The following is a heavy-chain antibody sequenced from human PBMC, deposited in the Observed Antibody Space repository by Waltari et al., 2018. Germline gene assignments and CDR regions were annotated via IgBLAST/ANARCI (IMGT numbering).Heavy chain of an antibody. CDR3: ARGSGSQAGL. Sequence: QVQLVQSGAELKKPGASVKVSCRASGYDFTAYYIHWVRQAPGEGLEWMGRVNPNTGATDYAQGFQDRVTMTRDTSITTVYMDLSRLTSDDTAVYFCARGSGSQAGLWGQGTLVTVSS. V-gene: IGHV1-2*06. J-gene: IGHJ4*02. D-gene: IGHD1-26*01. CDR1: GYDFTAYY. CDR2: VNPNTGAT.